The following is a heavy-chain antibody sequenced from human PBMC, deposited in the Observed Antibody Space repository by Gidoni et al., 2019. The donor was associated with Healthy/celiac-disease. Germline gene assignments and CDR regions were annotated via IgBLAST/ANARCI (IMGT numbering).Heavy chain of an antibody. CDR1: GGSISSYY. D-gene: IGHD2-15*01. Sequence: QVQLQESGPGLVKPSETQSLTCTVSGGSISSYYWSWVRQPPGKGLEWIGYIYYSGSTNYNPSLKSRVTISVDTSKNQFSLKLSSVTAADTAVYYCARRYCSGGSCYSGHWFDPWGQGTLVTVSS. CDR3: ARRYCSGGSCYSGHWFDP. J-gene: IGHJ5*02. CDR2: IYYSGST. V-gene: IGHV4-59*01.